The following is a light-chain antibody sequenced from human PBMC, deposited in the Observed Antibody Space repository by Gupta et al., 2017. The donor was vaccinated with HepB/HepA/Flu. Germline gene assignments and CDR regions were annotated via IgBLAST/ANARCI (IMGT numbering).Light chain of an antibody. CDR1: SSDVGSYDF. CDR2: EVT. J-gene: IGLJ1*01. Sequence: QSALTQPASVSGSPGQSITISCTGTSSDVGSYDFVSWYQQHPGKAPKLIIYEVTKRPSGVSNRFSGSKSGDTASLTISGLQAEDEGDYYCSSHAGSATPYVFGTGTKVTVL. V-gene: IGLV2-23*02. CDR3: SSHAGSATPYV.